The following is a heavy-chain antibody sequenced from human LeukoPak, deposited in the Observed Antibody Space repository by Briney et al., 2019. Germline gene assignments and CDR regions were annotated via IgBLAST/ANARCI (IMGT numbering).Heavy chain of an antibody. CDR3: ARHMQVRLSRGFYYGMDV. Sequence: SETLSLTCTVSGGSISSTTYYWGWIRQPPGKGLEWIGTIYYSGTTYYNPSLKSRVTISVDTSKNQFSLELSSMTAADTAVYFCARHMQVRLSRGFYYGMDVWGQGTTVTVSS. D-gene: IGHD2-2*01. J-gene: IGHJ6*02. V-gene: IGHV4-39*01. CDR2: IYYSGTT. CDR1: GGSISSTTYY.